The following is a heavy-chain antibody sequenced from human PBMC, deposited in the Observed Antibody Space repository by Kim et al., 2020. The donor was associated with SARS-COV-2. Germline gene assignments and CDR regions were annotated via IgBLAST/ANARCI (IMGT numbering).Heavy chain of an antibody. Sequence: GGSLRLSCAASGFTFSNCGMNWVRQAPGKGLEWISYISGSGSTIFYADSVKGRFTISRDNAKNSLYLQMNSLRDEDTAVYYCAADILTPNGYYFYYGMDVWGPGTTVTVSS. J-gene: IGHJ6*02. CDR1: GFTFSNCG. D-gene: IGHD3-9*01. CDR3: AADILTPNGYYFYYGMDV. V-gene: IGHV3-48*02. CDR2: ISGSGSTI.